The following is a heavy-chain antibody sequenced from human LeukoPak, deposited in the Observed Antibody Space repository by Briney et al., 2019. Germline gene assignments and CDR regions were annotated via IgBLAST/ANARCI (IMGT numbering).Heavy chain of an antibody. Sequence: PSETLSLTCAVSGYSISSGYYWTWIRPPAGKGLGWIGRFHTSGSTDFNPSLKSRVSISLDTSMNQFSLRLRSVTAADTAVYYGARGYTYGHGAMFDFCGRGNLITVSP. CDR3: ARGYTYGHGAMFDF. CDR2: FHTSGST. V-gene: IGHV4-61*02. J-gene: IGHJ4*02. CDR1: GYSISSGYY. D-gene: IGHD5-18*01.